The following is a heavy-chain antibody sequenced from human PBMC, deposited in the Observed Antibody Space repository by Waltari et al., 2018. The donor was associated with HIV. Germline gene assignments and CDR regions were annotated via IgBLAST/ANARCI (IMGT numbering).Heavy chain of an antibody. CDR2: IKRKADGETT. Sequence: EAQLVESGGGLVKPGGSLRLSCAASGFTFNNAWMSWVRQAPGKGLELVGRIKRKADGETTDYAAPVKGRVTISRDDSKSTLYLQMNSLKTEDTAVYYCTADTDDSSGYTHDYWGQGTLVTVSS. CDR1: GFTFNNAW. J-gene: IGHJ4*02. CDR3: TADTDDSSGYTHDY. V-gene: IGHV3-15*01. D-gene: IGHD3-22*01.